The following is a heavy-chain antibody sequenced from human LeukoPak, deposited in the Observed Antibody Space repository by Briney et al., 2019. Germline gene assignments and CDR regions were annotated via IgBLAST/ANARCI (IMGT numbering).Heavy chain of an antibody. CDR2: INPDSGDT. J-gene: IGHJ5*02. V-gene: IGHV1-2*02. Sequence: ASVKVSCKASGYTFTGYYLHWVRQAPGQGLEWMGWINPDSGDTNYLQKFQGRVTMTRDTSISTAYMELSRLTSGDTAVYYCTRDLLGGSGTFDPWGQGILVTVSS. CDR3: TRDLLGGSGTFDP. D-gene: IGHD3-10*01. CDR1: GYTFTGYY.